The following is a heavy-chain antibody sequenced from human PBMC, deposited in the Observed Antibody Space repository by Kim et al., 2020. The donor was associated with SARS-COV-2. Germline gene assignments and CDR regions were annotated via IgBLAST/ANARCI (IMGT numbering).Heavy chain of an antibody. CDR1: GGSISSGGYY. CDR3: ARARRGIVVDAFDI. D-gene: IGHD6-19*01. Sequence: SETLSLTCTVSGGSISSGGYYWSWIRQPPGKGLEWIGYIYYSGSTYYNPSLKSRVTISVDTSKNQFSLKLSSVTAADTAVYYCARARRGIVVDAFDIGGQETMVTASS. J-gene: IGHJ3*02. CDR2: IYYSGST. V-gene: IGHV4-31*03.